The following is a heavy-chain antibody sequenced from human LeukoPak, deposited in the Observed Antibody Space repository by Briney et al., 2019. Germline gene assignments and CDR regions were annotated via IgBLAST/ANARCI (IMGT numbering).Heavy chain of an antibody. V-gene: IGHV4-59*01. CDR2: IYYSGST. CDR1: GGSISSYY. D-gene: IGHD6-6*01. J-gene: IGHJ3*02. Sequence: SETLSLTCTVSGGSISSYYWSWIRQPPGKGLEWIGYIYYSGSTNYNPSLKSRVTISVDTSKNQFSLKLSSVTAADTAVYYCARVVLRGSDIWGQGTMVTVSS. CDR3: ARVVLRGSDI.